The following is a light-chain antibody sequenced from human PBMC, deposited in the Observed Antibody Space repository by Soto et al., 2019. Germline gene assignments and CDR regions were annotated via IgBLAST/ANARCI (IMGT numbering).Light chain of an antibody. J-gene: IGKJ2*01. CDR2: GAS. Sequence: IQLTQSPSSLSASVGDRVTITCRASQGINKFLAWYQQKPGKAPQLLIYGASTLQSGVPSRFSGSGSGTDFTITISSLQPEDFATYYCQQLTNFRFAFGQGTMLDIK. V-gene: IGKV1-9*01. CDR3: QQLTNFRFA. CDR1: QGINKF.